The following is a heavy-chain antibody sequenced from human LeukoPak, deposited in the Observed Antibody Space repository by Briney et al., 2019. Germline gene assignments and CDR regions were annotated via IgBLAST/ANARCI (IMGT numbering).Heavy chain of an antibody. V-gene: IGHV3-21*01. CDR3: ARVLTGDFGYYYMDV. CDR2: ISSSSSYI. J-gene: IGHJ6*03. Sequence: GGSLGLSCAASGFTFSSYSMNWVRQAPGKGLEWVSSISSSSSYIYYADSVKGRFTISRDNAKNSLYLQMNSLRAEDTAVYYCARVLTGDFGYYYMDVWGKGTTVTVSS. D-gene: IGHD7-27*01. CDR1: GFTFSSYS.